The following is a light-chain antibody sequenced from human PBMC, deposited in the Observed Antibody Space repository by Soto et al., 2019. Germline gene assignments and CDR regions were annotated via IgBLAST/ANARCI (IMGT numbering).Light chain of an antibody. J-gene: IGKJ4*01. CDR3: QQRGRWLT. V-gene: IGKV3-11*01. Sequence: EIVLTQSPATLSLSPGQRAALSCRASQSVGSYLAWYQQKPGQAPRLLIYDASHRATGILARFSGSGSGTDFTLTISSLEPEDFAVYFCQQRGRWLTFGGGTKVEIK. CDR2: DAS. CDR1: QSVGSY.